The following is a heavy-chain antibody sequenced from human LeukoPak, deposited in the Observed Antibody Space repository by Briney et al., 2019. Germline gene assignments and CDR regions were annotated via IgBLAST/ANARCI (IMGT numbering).Heavy chain of an antibody. J-gene: IGHJ4*02. V-gene: IGHV1-8*01. CDR3: ARDALRYFDWLPHLDY. CDR2: MNPNSGNT. D-gene: IGHD3-9*01. Sequence: AASVKVSCKASGYTFTSYDINWVRQATGQGLEWMGWMNPNSGNTGYAQKFQGRVTMTRNTSISTAYMELSSLRSEDTAVYYCARDALRYFDWLPHLDYWGQGTLVTVSS. CDR1: GYTFTSYD.